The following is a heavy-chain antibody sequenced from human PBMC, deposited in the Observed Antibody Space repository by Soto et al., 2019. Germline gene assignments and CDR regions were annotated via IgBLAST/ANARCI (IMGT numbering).Heavy chain of an antibody. Sequence: PGESLKISCTGSGYSFTSYWIGWVRQMPGKGLEWMGCICPGDSDIRYSPSFQGQVTISADKSLSTAYLQWSSLEASDTAMYYCARSSYYDNGGYYFYYFDYWGQGTQVTVSS. V-gene: IGHV5-51*01. CDR2: ICPGDSDI. D-gene: IGHD3-22*01. CDR1: GYSFTSYW. CDR3: ARSSYYDNGGYYFYYFDY. J-gene: IGHJ4*02.